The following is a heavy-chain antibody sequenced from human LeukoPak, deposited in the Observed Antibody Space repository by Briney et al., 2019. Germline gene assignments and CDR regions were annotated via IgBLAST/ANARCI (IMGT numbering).Heavy chain of an antibody. Sequence: GGSLRLSCAASGFTFSSYGMSWVRQAPGKGLEWVSAIGGRDGSTYYADSVKGRFTTSRDNSKNTLYLQMNSLRPEDTAVYYCAKLHNLNCDYWGLGTLATVSS. V-gene: IGHV3-23*01. CDR2: IGGRDGST. D-gene: IGHD1-14*01. CDR3: AKLHNLNCDY. CDR1: GFTFSSYG. J-gene: IGHJ4*02.